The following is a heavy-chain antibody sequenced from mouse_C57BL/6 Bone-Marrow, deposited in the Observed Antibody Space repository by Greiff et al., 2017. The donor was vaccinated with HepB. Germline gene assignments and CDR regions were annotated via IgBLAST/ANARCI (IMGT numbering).Heavy chain of an antibody. CDR1: GYTFTSYN. J-gene: IGHJ2*01. V-gene: IGHV1-12*01. Sequence: LQESGAELVRPGASVKMSCKASGYTFTSYNMHWVKQTPRQGLEWIGAIYPGNGDTSYKQKFKGKATLTVDKSSNTANMQLSSLTSEDSAVYFCARKVYDGYYYYDVCGQGTTLTVSS. D-gene: IGHD2-3*01. CDR2: IYPGNGDT. CDR3: ARKVYDGYYYYDV.